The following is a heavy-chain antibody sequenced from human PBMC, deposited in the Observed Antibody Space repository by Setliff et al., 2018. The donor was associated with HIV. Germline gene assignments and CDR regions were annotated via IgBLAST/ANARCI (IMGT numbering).Heavy chain of an antibody. CDR3: ARTLEAATMVSLYYHYYYYMDV. D-gene: IGHD3-10*01. V-gene: IGHV4-59*01. Sequence: SETLSLTCTVSGGSISSNYWSWIRQPPGQGLEWIGYIYSSGRTNYNPSLKSRVTISVDTSKNLFALNLTSVTAADTAVYFCARTLEAATMVSLYYHYYYYMDVWGKGTTVTVSS. J-gene: IGHJ6*03. CDR2: IYSSGRT. CDR1: GGSISSNY.